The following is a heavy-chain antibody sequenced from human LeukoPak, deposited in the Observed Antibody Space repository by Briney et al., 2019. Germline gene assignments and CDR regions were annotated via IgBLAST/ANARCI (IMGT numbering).Heavy chain of an antibody. V-gene: IGHV3-9*01. D-gene: IGHD6-19*01. J-gene: IGHJ4*02. CDR1: GFTFDDYA. Sequence: PGGSLRLSCAAFGFTFDDYAMHWVRQVPGKGLEWVSGISWNSGLIGYADSVKGRFTISRDNAKNSLYLQMNSLRTEDTAFYYCTKDMIAEAGGFFDYWGQGTLVTVSS. CDR3: TKDMIAEAGGFFDY. CDR2: ISWNSGLI.